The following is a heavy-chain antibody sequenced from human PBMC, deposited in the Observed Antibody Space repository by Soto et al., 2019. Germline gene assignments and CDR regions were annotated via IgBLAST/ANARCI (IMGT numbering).Heavy chain of an antibody. V-gene: IGHV1-18*01. CDR2: ISAYNGKR. D-gene: IGHD2-21*01. J-gene: IGHJ3*02. Sequence: QGQLLQSGDEVKKPGASVRVSCRASGYDFTSYGISWVRQAPGQGLEWVSWISAYNGKRDTAQKFQGRGTMTLDTSTDTAHMELGDLTSADTAVYYCARGRIVASIHDAFEIWGQGTKVAVSS. CDR3: ARGRIVASIHDAFEI. CDR1: GYDFTSYG.